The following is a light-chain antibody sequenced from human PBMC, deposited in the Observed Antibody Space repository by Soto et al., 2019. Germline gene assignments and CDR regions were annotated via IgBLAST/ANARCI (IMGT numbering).Light chain of an antibody. CDR2: RAS. Sequence: EIVMTQSPVTLSVSPGERVTLSCRASQSVGGDLAWYQQKPGQAPRLLIYRASTRATGIPARFSGSGSGTEFTLTISSLQSEDFAIYYCQQFSNWPPLTFSQGTKVEIK. CDR1: QSVGGD. J-gene: IGKJ1*01. V-gene: IGKV3-15*01. CDR3: QQFSNWPPLT.